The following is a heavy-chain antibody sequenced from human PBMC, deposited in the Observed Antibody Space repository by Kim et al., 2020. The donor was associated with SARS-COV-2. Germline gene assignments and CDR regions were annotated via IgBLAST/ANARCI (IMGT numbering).Heavy chain of an antibody. CDR1: GGSISSSSYY. J-gene: IGHJ6*02. V-gene: IGHV4-39*07. CDR2: IYYSGST. D-gene: IGHD1-26*01. CDR3: AREGYSGSYYAYYYCYGMEG. Sequence: SETLSLTCTVSGGSISSSSYYWGWIRQPPGKGLEWIGSIYYSGSTYYNPSLKSRVTISVDTSKNQFSLKLSSVTAADTAVSYCAREGYSGSYYAYYYCYGMEGWGQRTTCTVS.